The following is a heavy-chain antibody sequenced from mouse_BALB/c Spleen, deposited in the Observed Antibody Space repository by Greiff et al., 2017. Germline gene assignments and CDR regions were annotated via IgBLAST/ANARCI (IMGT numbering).Heavy chain of an antibody. CDR1: GFSLTGYG. CDR2: IWGDGST. V-gene: IGHV2-6-7*01. Sequence: VQLKESGPGLVAPSQTLSITCTVSGFSLTGYGVNWVRQPPGKGLEWLGMIWGDGSTDYNSANKYRLSISKDNSKSQVFLKMNSLQTDDTARYYGAREAHTGYDQLYYAMDYWGQGTSVTVSS. CDR3: AREAHTGYDQLYYAMDY. J-gene: IGHJ4*01. D-gene: IGHD2-2*01.